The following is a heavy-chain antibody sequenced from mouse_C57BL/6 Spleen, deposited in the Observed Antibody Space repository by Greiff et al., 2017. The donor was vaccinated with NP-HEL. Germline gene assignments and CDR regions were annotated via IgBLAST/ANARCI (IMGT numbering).Heavy chain of an antibody. CDR3: AKMGYYGSSPWFAY. CDR2: IWRGGST. J-gene: IGHJ3*01. D-gene: IGHD1-1*01. Sequence: VMLVESGPGLVQPSQSLSITCTVSGFSLTSYGVHWVRQSPGKGLEWLGVIWRGGSTDYNAAFMSRLSITKDNSKSQVFFKMNSLQADDTAIYYCAKMGYYGSSPWFAYWGQGTLVTVSA. CDR1: GFSLTSYG. V-gene: IGHV2-5*01.